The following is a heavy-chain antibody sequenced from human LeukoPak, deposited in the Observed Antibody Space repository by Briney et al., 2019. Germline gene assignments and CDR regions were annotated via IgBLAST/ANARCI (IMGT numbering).Heavy chain of an antibody. Sequence: PGGALRLSCAASGFSFNTYTMNWVRQAPGKGPEWVSSISSGSNYIYYRDSAKGRFTVSRDNARNSLYLQMNGLRVEDTVIYYSARVRSAGQYGMDVWGQGTTVTVS. V-gene: IGHV3-21*01. CDR3: ARVRSAGQYGMDV. J-gene: IGHJ6*02. CDR1: GFSFNTYT. CDR2: ISSGSNYI. D-gene: IGHD2-15*01.